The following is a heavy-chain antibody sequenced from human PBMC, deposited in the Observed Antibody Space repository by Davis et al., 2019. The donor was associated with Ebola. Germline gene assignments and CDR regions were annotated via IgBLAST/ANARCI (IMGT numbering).Heavy chain of an antibody. CDR3: ASPPPYSSSWYPLDI. J-gene: IGHJ3*02. CDR2: INPNSGGT. Sequence: ASVKVSCKASGYTFTGYYMHWVRQAPGQGLEWMGWINPNSGGTNYAQKFQGRVTMTRDTSISTAYMELSRLRSDDTAVYYCASPPPYSSSWYPLDIWGQGTMVTVSS. CDR1: GYTFTGYY. V-gene: IGHV1-2*02. D-gene: IGHD6-13*01.